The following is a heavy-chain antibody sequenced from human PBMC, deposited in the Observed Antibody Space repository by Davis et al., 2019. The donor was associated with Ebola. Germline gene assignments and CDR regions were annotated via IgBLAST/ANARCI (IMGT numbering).Heavy chain of an antibody. V-gene: IGHV1-69*06. D-gene: IGHD3-3*01. J-gene: IGHJ6*02. CDR1: GGIFSSYA. Sequence: SVKVSCKASGGIFSSYAISWVRQAPGQGLEWMGGIIPIFGTANYAQKFQGRVTITADKSTSTAYMELSSLRSEDTAVYYCAKSFGVVIMGYYGMDVWGQGTTVTVSS. CDR3: AKSFGVVIMGYYGMDV. CDR2: IIPIFGTA.